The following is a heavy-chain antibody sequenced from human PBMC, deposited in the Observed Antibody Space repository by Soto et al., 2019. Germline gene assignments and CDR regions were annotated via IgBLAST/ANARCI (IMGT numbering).Heavy chain of an antibody. Sequence: SETLSLTCAVYGGSFSGYSWIWIRQPPWTGLEWIGEINHSGSTNYNPSLKSRVTISVDTSKNQFSLKLTSVTAADTAVYYCARDKITGLFDYWGQGTLVTVYS. CDR2: INHSGST. D-gene: IGHD2-8*02. V-gene: IGHV4-34*01. CDR1: GGSFSGYS. CDR3: ARDKITGLFDY. J-gene: IGHJ4*02.